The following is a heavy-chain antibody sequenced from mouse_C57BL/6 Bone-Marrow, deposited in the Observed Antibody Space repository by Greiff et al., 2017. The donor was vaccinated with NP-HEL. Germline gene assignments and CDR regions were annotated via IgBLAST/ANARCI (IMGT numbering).Heavy chain of an antibody. J-gene: IGHJ3*01. CDR1: GYSFTDYN. CDR2: INPNYGTT. D-gene: IGHD4-1*01. CDR3: AIAKGILGPWFAY. V-gene: IGHV1-39*01. Sequence: LQESGPELVKPGASVKISCKASGYSFTDYNMNWVKQSNGKSLEWIGVINPNYGTTSYNQKFKGKATLTVDQSSSTAYMQLNSLTSEDSAVYYCAIAKGILGPWFAYWGQGTLVTVSA.